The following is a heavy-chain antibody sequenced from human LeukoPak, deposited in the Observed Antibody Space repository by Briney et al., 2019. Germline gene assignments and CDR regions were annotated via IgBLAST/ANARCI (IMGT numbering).Heavy chain of an antibody. Sequence: ASVKVSRKVSGYTLTELSMHWVRQAPGKGLEWMGGFDPEDGETIYAQKFQGRVTMTEDTSTDTAYMELSSLRSEDTAVYYCATLLVAGPPRRYYYYYGMDVWGQGTTVTVSS. D-gene: IGHD6-19*01. CDR2: FDPEDGET. J-gene: IGHJ6*02. CDR3: ATLLVAGPPRRYYYYYGMDV. CDR1: GYTLTELS. V-gene: IGHV1-24*01.